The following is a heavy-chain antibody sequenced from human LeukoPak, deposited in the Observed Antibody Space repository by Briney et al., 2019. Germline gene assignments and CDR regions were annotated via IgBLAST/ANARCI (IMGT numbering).Heavy chain of an antibody. CDR3: ARDVTTGGPVYYFDY. D-gene: IGHD4-17*01. CDR1: GYTFTGYY. CDR2: INPNSGGT. J-gene: IGHJ4*02. Sequence: GASVKVSCKASGYTFTGYYMHWVRQAPGQGLEWMGWINPNSGGTNYAQKFQGRVTMTRDTSISTAYMELSRLRSDDTAVYYCARDVTTGGPVYYFDYWGQGTLVTVSS. V-gene: IGHV1-2*02.